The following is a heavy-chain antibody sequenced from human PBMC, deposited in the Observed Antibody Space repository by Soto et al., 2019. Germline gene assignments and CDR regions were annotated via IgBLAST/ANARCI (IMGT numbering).Heavy chain of an antibody. CDR3: AKRRGAGGHLDY. D-gene: IGHD2-15*01. V-gene: IGHV3-23*01. J-gene: IGHJ4*02. CDR1: GFTFSSYA. CDR2: VSIGGST. Sequence: DVQLLESGGGLVQPEGSLRLSCAASGFTFSSYAMGWVRQGPGKGLEWVAVVSIGGSTHYADSVRGRFTISRDNSKNTLSLQMNSLTAEDTAVYFCAKRRGAGGHLDYWGQGALVTASS.